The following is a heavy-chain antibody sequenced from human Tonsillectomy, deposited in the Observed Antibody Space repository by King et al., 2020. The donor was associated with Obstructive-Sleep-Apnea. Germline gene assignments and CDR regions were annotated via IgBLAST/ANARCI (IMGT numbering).Heavy chain of an antibody. CDR2: MNPNRGDT. J-gene: IGHJ6*02. Sequence: GQLVQSGAEVKKPGASVKVSCKTSGYTFTDYDINWVRQAPGQGLEWMGWMNPNRGDTAYAQNLQGRVTMTSNSSLSIAYMEVTSLRSEDTAVYYCARGDYYYGMDVWGQGTTVTVSS. CDR3: ARGDYYYGMDV. V-gene: IGHV1-8*01. CDR1: GYTFTDYD.